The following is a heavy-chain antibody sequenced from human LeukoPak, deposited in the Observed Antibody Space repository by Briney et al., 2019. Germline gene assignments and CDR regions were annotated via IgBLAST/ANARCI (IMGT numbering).Heavy chain of an antibody. Sequence: GGSLRLSCAASGLTFSNYAMYWVRQAPGKGLEWLAGITSDGNKKFHSDSVKGRFTISRDNFRNTLYLQMNSLRLEDTAVYYCGSIGGRSKAAKGDAFDIWGQGTMVTVSS. V-gene: IGHV3-30-3*01. J-gene: IGHJ3*02. CDR3: GSIGGRSKAAKGDAFDI. D-gene: IGHD3-10*01. CDR2: ITSDGNKK. CDR1: GLTFSNYA.